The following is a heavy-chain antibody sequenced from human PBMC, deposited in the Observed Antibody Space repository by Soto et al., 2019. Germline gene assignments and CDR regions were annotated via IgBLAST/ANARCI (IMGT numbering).Heavy chain of an antibody. CDR3: AKVGGAYIAAAGYFDY. V-gene: IGHV3-23*01. CDR2: ISGSGGST. Sequence: GGSLRLSCAASGFTFSSYAMSWVRQAPGKGLEWVSAISGSGGSTYYADSVKGRFTISRDNSKNTLYLQMNSLRAEDTAVYYCAKVGGAYIAAAGYFDYWGQGTLVTVSS. J-gene: IGHJ4*02. CDR1: GFTFSSYA. D-gene: IGHD6-13*01.